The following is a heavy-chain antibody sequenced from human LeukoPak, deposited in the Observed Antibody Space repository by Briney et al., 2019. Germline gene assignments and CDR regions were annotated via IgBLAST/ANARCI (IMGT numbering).Heavy chain of an antibody. CDR2: ISAYNGNT. V-gene: IGHV1-18*01. D-gene: IGHD3-3*01. Sequence: GASVKVSCKASGYTFTSYGISWVRQAPGQGLEWMGWISAYNGNTNYAQKLQGRVTMTTDTSTSTAYMELRSLRSDDTAVYYCARDGYYDFWSGYSGYYMDVWGKGTTVTVSS. CDR3: ARDGYYDFWSGYSGYYMDV. CDR1: GYTFTSYG. J-gene: IGHJ6*03.